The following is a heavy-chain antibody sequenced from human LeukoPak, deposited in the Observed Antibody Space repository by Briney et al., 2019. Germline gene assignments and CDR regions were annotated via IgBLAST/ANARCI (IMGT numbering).Heavy chain of an antibody. CDR2: ISSSSSYI. J-gene: IGHJ4*02. Sequence: LSLTCAVYGGSFSDYYWSWIRQPPGKGLEWVSSISSSSSYIYYADSMKGRFTISRDNAKNSLYLQMNSLRAEDTAVYYCARVGYDSFDYWGQGTLVTVSS. CDR3: ARVGYDSFDY. CDR1: GGSFSDYY. D-gene: IGHD5-12*01. V-gene: IGHV3-11*06.